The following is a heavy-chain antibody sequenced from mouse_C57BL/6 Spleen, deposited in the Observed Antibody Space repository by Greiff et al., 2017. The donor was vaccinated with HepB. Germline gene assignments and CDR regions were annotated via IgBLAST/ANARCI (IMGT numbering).Heavy chain of an antibody. J-gene: IGHJ2*01. CDR3: VRTYYSNYEGYFDY. Sequence: EVQLVESGGGLVQPKGSLKLSCAASGFSFNTYAMNWVRQAPGKGLEWVARIRSKSNNYATYYADSVKDRFTISRDDSESMLYLQMNNLKTEDTAMYYCVRTYYSNYEGYFDYWGQGTTLTVSS. V-gene: IGHV10-1*01. CDR1: GFSFNTYA. CDR2: IRSKSNNYAT. D-gene: IGHD2-5*01.